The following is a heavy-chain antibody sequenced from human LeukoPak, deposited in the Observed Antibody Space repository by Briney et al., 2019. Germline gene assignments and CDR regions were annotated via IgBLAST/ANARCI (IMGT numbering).Heavy chain of an antibody. CDR2: IYYSGST. J-gene: IGHJ4*02. CDR3: ARDDYYGSGAHDY. Sequence: SETLSLTCTVSGGSISSYYWSWIRQPPGKGLEWIGYIYYSGSTNYNPSLKSRVTISVDTSKNQFSLKLSSVTAADTAVYYSARDDYYGSGAHDYWGQGTLVAVSS. V-gene: IGHV4-59*01. CDR1: GGSISSYY. D-gene: IGHD3-10*01.